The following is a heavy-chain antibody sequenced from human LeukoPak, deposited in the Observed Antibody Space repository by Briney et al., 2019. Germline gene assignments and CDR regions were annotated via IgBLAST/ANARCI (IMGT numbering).Heavy chain of an antibody. CDR2: INPSGGST. CDR1: GYTFTSYY. Sequence: ASVKVSCKASGYTFTSYYMHWVRQAPGQGLEWMGIINPSGGSTSYAQKFQGRVTMTRDMSTSTVYMELSSLRSEDTAVYYCARIPRGAGSFDYWGQGTLVTVSS. CDR3: ARIPRGAGSFDY. D-gene: IGHD6-19*01. J-gene: IGHJ4*02. V-gene: IGHV1-46*01.